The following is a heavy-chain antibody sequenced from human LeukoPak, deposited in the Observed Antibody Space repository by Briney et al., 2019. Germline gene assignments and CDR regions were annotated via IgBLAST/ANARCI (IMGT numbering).Heavy chain of an antibody. CDR1: GFTFSSYG. CDR3: AKGGCSSTSCYLSSSSAHYYYYYMDV. D-gene: IGHD2-2*01. CDR2: IWYDGSKK. Sequence: PGGSLRLACAASGFTFSSYGMHWVRQTPGKGLEWVAVIWYDGSKKYYADSVKGRFTISRDNSKNTLYLKMNRLRAEDTDVYYCAKGGCSSTSCYLSSSSAHYYYYYMDVWGKGTTVTVSS. V-gene: IGHV3-33*06. J-gene: IGHJ6*03.